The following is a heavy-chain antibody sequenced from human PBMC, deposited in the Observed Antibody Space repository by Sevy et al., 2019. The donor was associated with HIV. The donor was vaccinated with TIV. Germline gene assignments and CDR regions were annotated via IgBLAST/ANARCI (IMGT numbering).Heavy chain of an antibody. CDR1: GFTFDDYA. CDR3: AKDRVGAARMSGFGI. J-gene: IGHJ3*02. D-gene: IGHD1-26*01. CDR2: IYWDSDSV. Sequence: GGSLRLSCAASGFTFDDYAMHWVRQAPGKGLEWVSGIYWDSDSVGYADSVKGRFTISRDNSENSLYLQMKSLRPEDTALYYCAKDRVGAARMSGFGIWGQGTMVTVSS. V-gene: IGHV3-9*01.